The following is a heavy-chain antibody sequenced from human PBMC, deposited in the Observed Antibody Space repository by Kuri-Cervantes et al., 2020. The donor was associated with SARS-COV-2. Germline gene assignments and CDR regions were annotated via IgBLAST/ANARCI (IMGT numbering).Heavy chain of an antibody. V-gene: IGHV1-69*05. CDR3: ARGRYDTIFGRYYYYMDV. D-gene: IGHD3-3*01. J-gene: IGHJ6*03. CDR2: IIPIFGTA. Sequence: SVKVSCKASGYTFTGYYMHWVRQAPGQGLEWMGGIIPIFGTANYAQKFQGRVTITTDESTSTAYMELSSLRSEDTAVYYCARGRYDTIFGRYYYYMDVWGKGTTVTVSS. CDR1: GYTFTGYY.